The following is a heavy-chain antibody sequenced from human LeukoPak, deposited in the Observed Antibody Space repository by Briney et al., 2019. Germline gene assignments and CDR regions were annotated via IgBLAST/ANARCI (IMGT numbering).Heavy chain of an antibody. V-gene: IGHV3-23*01. CDR3: AKSHVTTATGTGRYFDY. Sequence: GGSLSLSCAASGFTFSSYSMNWVRQAPGKGLEWVSAISVGSDVIYYADSVKGRFTISRDNSKNMVYLQMDSLRAEDTAVYYCAKSHVTTATGTGRYFDYWGQGTLVTVSS. J-gene: IGHJ4*02. CDR2: ISVGSDVI. D-gene: IGHD1-1*01. CDR1: GFTFSSYS.